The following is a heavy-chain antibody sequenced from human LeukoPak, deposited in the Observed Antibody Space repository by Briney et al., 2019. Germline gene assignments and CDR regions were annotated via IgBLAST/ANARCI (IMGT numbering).Heavy chain of an antibody. J-gene: IGHJ4*02. CDR1: GGSFSGYY. V-gene: IGHV3-7*03. CDR2: IKQDGSEK. CDR3: ARDLANYYGSGSYFDY. D-gene: IGHD3-10*01. Sequence: ETLSLTCAVYGGSFSGYYWSWIRQPPGKGLEWVANIKQDGSEKYYVDSVKGRFTISRDNAKNSLYLQMNSLRAEDTAVYYCARDLANYYGSGSYFDYWGQGTLVTVSS.